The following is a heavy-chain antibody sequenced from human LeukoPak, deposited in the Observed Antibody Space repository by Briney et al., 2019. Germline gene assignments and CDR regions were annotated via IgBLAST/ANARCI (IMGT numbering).Heavy chain of an antibody. D-gene: IGHD6-19*01. V-gene: IGHV4-34*01. Sequence: SETLSLTCAIYGGSFSDYYWSWIRQPPGKGLEWIGEINHSGSTNYNPSLTSRVTMSVDTSKNQFSLKLSSVTAADTAVYYCAREKQSSGWYVPNYFDYWGQGTLVTVSS. CDR2: INHSGST. J-gene: IGHJ4*02. CDR3: AREKQSSGWYVPNYFDY. CDR1: GGSFSDYY.